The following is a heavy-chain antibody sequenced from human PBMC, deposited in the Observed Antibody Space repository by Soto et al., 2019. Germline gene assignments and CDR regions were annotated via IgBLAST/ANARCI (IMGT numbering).Heavy chain of an antibody. Sequence: QITLKESGPPLVKPTQTLTLTCTFSGFSLSTSGVGVGWIRQPPGKALEWLALIYWDDDKRYSPSLKSRLTIAKDPSKNKVVLTMTNMYPMDTATYYCAHRPGGEPRGCWFDPWGHRTLVTFSS. CDR2: IYWDDDK. CDR1: GFSLSTSGVG. CDR3: AHRPGGEPRGCWFDP. V-gene: IGHV2-5*02. D-gene: IGHD2-21*01. J-gene: IGHJ5*02.